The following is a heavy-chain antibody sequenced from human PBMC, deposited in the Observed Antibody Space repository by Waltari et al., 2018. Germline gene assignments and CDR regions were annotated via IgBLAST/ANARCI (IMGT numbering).Heavy chain of an antibody. V-gene: IGHV4-34*01. CDR1: GGSFSGYY. CDR2: INHSGST. J-gene: IGHJ4*02. Sequence: QVQLQQWGAGLSKPSETLSLTCAVYGGSFSGYYWSWIRQPPGKGLEWIGEINHSGSTNYNPSLKSRVTISVDTSKNQFSLKLSSVTAADTAVYYCARGRAADFDYWGQGTLVTVSS. CDR3: ARGRAADFDY. D-gene: IGHD6-13*01.